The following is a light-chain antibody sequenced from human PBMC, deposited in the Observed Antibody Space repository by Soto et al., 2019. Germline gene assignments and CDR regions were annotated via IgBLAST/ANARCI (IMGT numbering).Light chain of an antibody. CDR3: QQYNDWPRT. Sequence: DIVMTQSPATLSVSPGERATLSCRASQSVSSNLAGYQQKRGQAHRLLMYGASTRATGIPVRFSGSGSGTEFTLIISSLQSEDFAGYYCQQYNDWPRTFGQGTKVEIK. J-gene: IGKJ1*01. CDR1: QSVSSN. CDR2: GAS. V-gene: IGKV3-15*01.